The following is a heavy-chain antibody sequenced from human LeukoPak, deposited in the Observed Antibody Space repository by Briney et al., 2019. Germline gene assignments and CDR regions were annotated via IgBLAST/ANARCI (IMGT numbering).Heavy chain of an antibody. J-gene: IGHJ2*01. CDR3: ARHDSSGYYLYWYFDL. CDR2: IYYSGST. V-gene: IGHV4-59*08. D-gene: IGHD3-22*01. CDR1: GGSISSYY. Sequence: SETLSLTCTGSGGSISSYYWSWLRQPPGKGLEWIGYIYYSGSTNYNPSLKSRVTISVDTSKNQFSLKLSSVTAADTAVYYCARHDSSGYYLYWYFDLWGRGTLVTVSS.